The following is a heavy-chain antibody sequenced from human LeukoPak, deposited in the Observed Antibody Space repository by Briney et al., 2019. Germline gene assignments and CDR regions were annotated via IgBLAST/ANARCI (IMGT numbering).Heavy chain of an antibody. D-gene: IGHD3-10*01. CDR2: INHSGST. V-gene: IGHV4-34*01. CDR1: GGSFSGYY. J-gene: IGHJ4*02. Sequence: PSETLSLTCAVYGGSFSGYYWSWIRQPPGKGLEWIGEINHSGSTNYNPSLKSRVTISVDTSKNQFSLKLSSVTAADTAVYYCARGHHYYGSGSYYILTTINCFDYWGQGTLVTVSS. CDR3: ARGHHYYGSGSYYILTTINCFDY.